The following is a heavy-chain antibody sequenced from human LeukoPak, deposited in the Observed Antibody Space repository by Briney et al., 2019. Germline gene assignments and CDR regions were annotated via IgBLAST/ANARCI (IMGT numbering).Heavy chain of an antibody. CDR2: FFYSGST. CDR1: GGSISTYY. V-gene: IGHV4-59*12. CDR3: ARDHPFKGSAFDI. Sequence: SETLSLTCTVSGGSISTYYWSWIRQPPGKGLEWIGYFFYSGSTNYNPSLKSRVTISVDTSKNQFSLKLSSVTAADTAVYYCARDHPFKGSAFDIWGQGTMVTVSS. J-gene: IGHJ3*02.